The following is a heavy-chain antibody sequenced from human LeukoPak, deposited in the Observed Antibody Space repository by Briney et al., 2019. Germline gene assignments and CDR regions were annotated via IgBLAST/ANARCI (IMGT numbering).Heavy chain of an antibody. Sequence: GGSLRLSCAASGFTFSSYGMHWVRQAPGKGLEWVANIKQDGSEKYYVDSVKGRFTISRDNAKNSLYLQMNSLRAEDTAVYYCARDGTEVASTWGTDYHYYGMDVWGQGTTVTVSS. CDR3: ARDGTEVASTWGTDYHYYGMDV. CDR2: IKQDGSEK. D-gene: IGHD5-12*01. J-gene: IGHJ6*02. V-gene: IGHV3-7*03. CDR1: GFTFSSYG.